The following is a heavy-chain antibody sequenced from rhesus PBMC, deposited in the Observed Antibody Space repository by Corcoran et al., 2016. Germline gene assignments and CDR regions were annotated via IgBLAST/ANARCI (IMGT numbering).Heavy chain of an antibody. D-gene: IGHD2-33*01. CDR1: GCSLRGRF. CDR3: ASTSDNYVADLNY. CDR2: IYGSGSST. J-gene: IGHJ4*01. Sequence: QLRLQGSGPGLVKPSDNLSVTCAVAGCSLRGRFWNWIRQAPGNGLEWIGYIYGSGSSTKYNPSLNSRVTLSIDTAQNQVSLKLTAATAADTAVYYCASTSDNYVADLNYWGQGVLVTVSS. V-gene: IGHV4-169*02.